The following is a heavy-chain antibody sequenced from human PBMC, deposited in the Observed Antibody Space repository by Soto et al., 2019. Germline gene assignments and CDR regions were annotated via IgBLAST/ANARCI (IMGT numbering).Heavy chain of an antibody. D-gene: IGHD4-17*01. J-gene: IGHJ6*02. CDR3: TTLGLGDYLGIYDYYYGMDV. CDR1: GFTFSNAW. V-gene: IGHV3-15*07. CDR2: IKSKTDGGTT. Sequence: EVQLVESGGGLVKPGGSLRLSCAASGFTFSNAWMNWVRQAPGKGLEWVGRIKSKTDGGTTDYAAPVKGRFTISRDDSKNTLYLQMNSPKTEDTAVYYCTTLGLGDYLGIYDYYYGMDVWGQGTTVTVSS.